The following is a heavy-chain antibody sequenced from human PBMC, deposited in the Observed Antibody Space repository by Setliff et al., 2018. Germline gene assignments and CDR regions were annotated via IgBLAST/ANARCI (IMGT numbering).Heavy chain of an antibody. Sequence: SETLSLTCSVSGGSISSYYWSWIRQPPGNGLEYIWYIYYSGSNNSNPSLKSRVTISVDTSKNQFSLKLSAVTAADTAVYYCARHHAQYYSDSSGYYYYYMDVWGKGTTVTVSS. CDR2: IYYSGSN. D-gene: IGHD3-22*01. J-gene: IGHJ6*03. CDR3: ARHHAQYYSDSSGYYYYYMDV. V-gene: IGHV4-59*08. CDR1: GGSISSYY.